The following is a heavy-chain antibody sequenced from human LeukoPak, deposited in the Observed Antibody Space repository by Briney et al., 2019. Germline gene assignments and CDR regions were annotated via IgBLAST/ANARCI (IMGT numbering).Heavy chain of an antibody. D-gene: IGHD3-3*02. CDR3: ARLYISSSGGDY. CDR1: GYTFTNYW. Sequence: GESLKISCKGSGYTFTNYWIGWVRQMSGKGLEWMGIIYPGNSETRYCPSFQGQVTISADKSTNTAYLQWSSLKASDTAIYYCARLYISSSGGDYWGQGTLVTVSS. CDR2: IYPGNSET. V-gene: IGHV5-51*01. J-gene: IGHJ4*02.